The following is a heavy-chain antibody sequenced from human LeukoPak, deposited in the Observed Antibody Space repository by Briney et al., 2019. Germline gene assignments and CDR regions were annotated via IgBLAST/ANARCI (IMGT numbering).Heavy chain of an antibody. J-gene: IGHJ4*02. Sequence: GGSLRLSCAASGFTFSSYTMSWVRQAPGKGLEWVSTTTTSDGNTYYADSVKGRFTVSRDNSKNTLFLQMNSLRAEDTAVYYCAKDGGLWVSAHWGDSWGRGTLVTVSS. V-gene: IGHV3-23*01. CDR3: AKDGGLWVSAHWGDS. CDR1: GFTFSSYT. CDR2: TTTSDGNT. D-gene: IGHD7-27*01.